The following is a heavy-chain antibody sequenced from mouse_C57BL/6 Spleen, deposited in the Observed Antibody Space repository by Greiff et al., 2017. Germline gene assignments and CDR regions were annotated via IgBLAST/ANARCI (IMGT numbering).Heavy chain of an antibody. J-gene: IGHJ2*01. V-gene: IGHV1-82*01. Sequence: VQLQQSGPELVKPGASVKISCKASGYAFSSSWMNWVKQRPGKGLEWIGRIYPGDGDTNYNGKFKGKATLTADKSSSTAYMQLSSLTSEDSAVYFGANGNYGKDYYFDYWGQGTTLTVSS. CDR2: IYPGDGDT. CDR1: GYAFSSSW. D-gene: IGHD2-1*01. CDR3: ANGNYGKDYYFDY.